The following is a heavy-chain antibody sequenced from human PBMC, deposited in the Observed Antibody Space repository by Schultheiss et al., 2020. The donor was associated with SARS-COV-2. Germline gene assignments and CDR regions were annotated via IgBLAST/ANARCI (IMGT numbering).Heavy chain of an antibody. V-gene: IGHV3-21*05. CDR1: GFTFSSYS. J-gene: IGHJ6*03. CDR2: ISSSSSYT. CDR3: ASNNKGYDFWSGYYSLWDYYYMDV. Sequence: GESLKISCAASGFTFSSYSMNWVRQAPGKGLEWVSYISSSSSYTNYADSVKGRFTISRDNAKNSLYLQMNSLRAGDTAVYYCASNNKGYDFWSGYYSLWDYYYMDVWGKGTTVTVSS. D-gene: IGHD3-3*01.